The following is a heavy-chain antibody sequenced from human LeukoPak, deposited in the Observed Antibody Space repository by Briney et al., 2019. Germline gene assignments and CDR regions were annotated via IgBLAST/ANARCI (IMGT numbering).Heavy chain of an antibody. D-gene: IGHD3-10*01. CDR2: ISYDGSNK. Sequence: PGGSLRLSCAASGFTFISFGMHWVRQAPGKGLEWVALISYDGSNKYYADSVKGRFTISRDNSKNTLYLQVNSVRAEDTAVYYCAKRYDSGTFDFWGQGTLVTVSS. V-gene: IGHV3-30*18. CDR1: GFTFISFG. CDR3: AKRYDSGTFDF. J-gene: IGHJ4*02.